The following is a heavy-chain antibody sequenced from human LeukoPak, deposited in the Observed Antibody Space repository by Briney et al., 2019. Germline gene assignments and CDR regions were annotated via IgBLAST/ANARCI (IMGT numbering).Heavy chain of an antibody. CDR2: IYTSGST. Sequence: SETLSLTCTVSGGSISSYYWSWIRQPAGKGLEWIGRIYTSGSTNYNPSLKSRVTMSVDTSKNQFSLKLSSVTAADTAVYYCARESSYCSSTSCYLNGMDVWGQGTTVTVSS. CDR3: ARESSYCSSTSCYLNGMDV. V-gene: IGHV4-4*07. CDR1: GGSISSYY. J-gene: IGHJ6*02. D-gene: IGHD2-2*01.